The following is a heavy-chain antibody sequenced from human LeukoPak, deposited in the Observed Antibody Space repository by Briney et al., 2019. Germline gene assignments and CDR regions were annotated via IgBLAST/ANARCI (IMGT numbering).Heavy chain of an antibody. CDR1: GYSFTSYW. V-gene: IGHV5-51*01. D-gene: IGHD6-19*01. CDR2: IHPGDSDT. J-gene: IGHJ4*02. CDR3: ARTKAVSGTQYYFDY. Sequence: GESLKISCQGSGYSFTSYWIGWVRQMPGKGLEWMGIIHPGDSDTRYSPSFQGQVTISADKSISTVYLQWSSLKASDTAMYYCARTKAVSGTQYYFDYWGQGTLVTVSP.